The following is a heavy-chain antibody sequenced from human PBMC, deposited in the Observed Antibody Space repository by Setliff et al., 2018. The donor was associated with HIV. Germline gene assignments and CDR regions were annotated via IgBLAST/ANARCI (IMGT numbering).Heavy chain of an antibody. J-gene: IGHJ2*01. V-gene: IGHV4-38-2*01. CDR3: ARSHYGMVGNWYFDL. CDR1: GYSISSGYY. Sequence: SETLSLTCAVSGYSISSGYYWGWIRQPPGKGLEWIGNIYHTGSISYNPSLKSRVTISVDMSKNHFSLKLSSVTAADTAVYYCARSHYGMVGNWYFDLWGRGTLVTVSS. CDR2: IYHTGSI. D-gene: IGHD3-10*01.